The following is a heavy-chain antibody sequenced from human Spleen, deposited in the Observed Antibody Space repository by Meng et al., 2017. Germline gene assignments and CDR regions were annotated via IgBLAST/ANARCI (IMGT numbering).Heavy chain of an antibody. Sequence: QLQLQESGSGLVKPSQTLSLTCAVSGGSISSGGYSWSWIRQPPGKGLEWIGYMYHSGSTYYNPSLKSRATISVDRSKIHFSLELNSVTAADTAVYYCAREAVTSGDWFYPWGQGTLVTVSS. CDR1: GGSISSGGYS. V-gene: IGHV4-30-2*01. J-gene: IGHJ5*02. CDR3: AREAVTSGDWFYP. D-gene: IGHD4-17*01. CDR2: MYHSGST.